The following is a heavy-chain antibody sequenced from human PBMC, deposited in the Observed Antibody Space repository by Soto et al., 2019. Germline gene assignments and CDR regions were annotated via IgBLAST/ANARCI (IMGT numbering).Heavy chain of an antibody. J-gene: IGHJ4*02. D-gene: IGHD6-13*01. CDR1: GFTFDVYA. V-gene: IGHV3-9*01. Sequence: EVQLVESGGGWVQPGRSLRLSCAASGFTFDVYAMHWVRQAPGKGLEWVSGINYNRGSVGYADSVKGRFTISRDHAKNSLNLQMNSLRAEDTAVYYCAKDLSLRGWVYLVVEYGGQGTLVTVSP. CDR2: INYNRGSV. CDR3: AKDLSLRGWVYLVVEY.